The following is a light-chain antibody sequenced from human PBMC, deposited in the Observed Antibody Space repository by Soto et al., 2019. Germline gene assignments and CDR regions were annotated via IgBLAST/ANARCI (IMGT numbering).Light chain of an antibody. J-gene: IGLJ2*01. CDR3: CSFALRSTLI. CDR2: EGG. Sequence: QSVLTQPASVSGSPGQSITISCTGTSSDVGNYNLVSWYQQYPGKAPKLMIYEGGKRPSGVSNRFSGSKSGNTASLTIPGLQAEDEADYYCCSFALRSTLIFGGGTQLTVL. CDR1: SSDVGNYNL. V-gene: IGLV2-23*01.